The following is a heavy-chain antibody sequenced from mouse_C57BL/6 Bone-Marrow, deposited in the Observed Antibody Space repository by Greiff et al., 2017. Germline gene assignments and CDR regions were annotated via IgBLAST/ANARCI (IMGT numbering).Heavy chain of an antibody. CDR2: IDPNSGGT. Sequence: QVQLQQPGAELVKPGASVKLSCKASGYTFTSYWMHWVKQRPGRGLEWIGRIDPNSGGTKYNEKFKSKATLTVDKPSSTAYMQLSSLTSEESAVYYCARPPYDGYGAWFAYWGQGTLVTVSA. CDR3: ARPPYDGYGAWFAY. V-gene: IGHV1-72*01. J-gene: IGHJ3*01. D-gene: IGHD2-3*01. CDR1: GYTFTSYW.